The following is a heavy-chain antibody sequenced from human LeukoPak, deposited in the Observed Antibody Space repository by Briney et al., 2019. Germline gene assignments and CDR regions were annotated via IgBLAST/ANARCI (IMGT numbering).Heavy chain of an antibody. D-gene: IGHD4-17*01. CDR1: GFTFSSYS. CDR3: ARAGGSTVSHSDY. Sequence: GGSLRLSCAASGFTFSSYSMNWIRQAPGRGLEWVSSISSSTSYIYYADSVKGRFTISKDNAKNSLYLQMNSLRAEDTAVYYCARAGGSTVSHSDYWGQGTLVTVSS. CDR2: ISSSTSYI. J-gene: IGHJ4*02. V-gene: IGHV3-21*01.